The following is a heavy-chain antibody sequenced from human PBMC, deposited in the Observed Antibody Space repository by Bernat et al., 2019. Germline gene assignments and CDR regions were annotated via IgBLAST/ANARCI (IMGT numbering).Heavy chain of an antibody. V-gene: IGHV1-3*01. CDR1: GYTFTSYA. CDR2: INAGNGNT. D-gene: IGHD5-18*01. Sequence: QVQLVQSGAEVKKPGASVKVSCKASGYTFTSYAMHWVRQAPGQRLEWMGWINAGNGNTKYSQKFQGRVTITRDTSASTAYMELSSLRSEDTAVYYCAREYSYELHYYYYMDVWGKGTTVTVSS. J-gene: IGHJ6*03. CDR3: AREYSYELHYYYYMDV.